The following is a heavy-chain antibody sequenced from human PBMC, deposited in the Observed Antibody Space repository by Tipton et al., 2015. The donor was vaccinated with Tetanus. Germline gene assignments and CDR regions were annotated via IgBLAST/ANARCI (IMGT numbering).Heavy chain of an antibody. D-gene: IGHD1-26*01. J-gene: IGHJ5*01. V-gene: IGHV3-7*01. CDR3: ARGRYSGRYNDS. Sequence: SLRLSCAASGFTFSTYWMTWVRQAPGKGLEWVANIKQDGSDKYYVDSVKGRITISRDNAKNSLSLQMNSLRGEDTAVYYCARGRYSGRYNDSWGQGTLFSVSS. CDR2: IKQDGSDK. CDR1: GFTFSTYW.